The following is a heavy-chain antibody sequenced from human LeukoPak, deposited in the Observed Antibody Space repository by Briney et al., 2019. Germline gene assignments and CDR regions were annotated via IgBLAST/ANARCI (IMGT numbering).Heavy chain of an antibody. J-gene: IGHJ4*02. D-gene: IGHD3-3*01. CDR3: ARSARLMKGVVEVTALDD. Sequence: GGSLRLSCAASGFTFSSYEMNWVRQAPGKGLEWVSYISSSGSTIYYADSVKGRFTISRGNAKNSLYLQMNSLRADDTAVYYCARSARLMKGVVEVTALDDWGQGTLVTVSS. CDR1: GFTFSSYE. V-gene: IGHV3-48*03. CDR2: ISSSGSTI.